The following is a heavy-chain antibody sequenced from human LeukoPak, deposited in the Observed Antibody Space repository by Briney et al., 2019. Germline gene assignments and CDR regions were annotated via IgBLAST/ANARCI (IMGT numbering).Heavy chain of an antibody. D-gene: IGHD3-22*01. J-gene: IGHJ4*02. V-gene: IGHV3-23*01. Sequence: PGGSLRLSYAASGFTFSSYAMYWVRQAPGKGLEWVSGISSSAGNTYYADSVKGRFTISRDNSKNSLYLQMNSLRAEDTAVYYCARDGMHISSGYSYRHGNSFDYWGQGTLVTVSS. CDR2: ISSSAGNT. CDR3: ARDGMHISSGYSYRHGNSFDY. CDR1: GFTFSSYA.